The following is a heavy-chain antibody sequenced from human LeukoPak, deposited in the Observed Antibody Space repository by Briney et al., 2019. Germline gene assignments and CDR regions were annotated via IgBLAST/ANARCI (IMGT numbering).Heavy chain of an antibody. CDR1: GGSISSGSYY. CDR3: ARDRVTIFGAVPYDY. V-gene: IGHV4-61*02. D-gene: IGHD3-3*01. CDR2: IYTSGST. J-gene: IGHJ4*02. Sequence: SQTLSLTCTVSGGSISSGSYYWSWIRQPAGKGLEWIGRIYTSGSTNYNPSLKSRVTISVDTSKNQFSLKLSSVTAADTAVYYCARDRVTIFGAVPYDYWGQGTLVTVSS.